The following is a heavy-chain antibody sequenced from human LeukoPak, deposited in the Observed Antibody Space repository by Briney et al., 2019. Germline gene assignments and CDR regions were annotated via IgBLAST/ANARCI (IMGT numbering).Heavy chain of an antibody. CDR1: GFTFSSYG. CDR2: IRFDGTIK. CDR3: VSHYYDDSAPDS. V-gene: IGHV3-30*02. D-gene: IGHD3-22*01. J-gene: IGHJ5*01. Sequence: PGGSLRLPCAASGFTFSSYGMHWVRQAPGKGLEWMAFIRFDGTIKHYADSVKGRFTISRDNSKNTLYLQMNSLRAEDTAVYYCVSHYYDDSAPDSWGQGTLVAVSS.